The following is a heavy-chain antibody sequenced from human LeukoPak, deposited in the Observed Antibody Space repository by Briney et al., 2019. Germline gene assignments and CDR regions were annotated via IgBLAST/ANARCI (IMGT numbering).Heavy chain of an antibody. CDR3: ARVGRDGNNNL. Sequence: SETLSLTCTVSGGSISSYYWSWIRQPPGKGLEWIGYIYYSGSTNYNPSLKSRVTISVDTSKNQFSLKLSSVTAADTAVYYCARVGRDGNNNLWGQGTLVTVSS. CDR1: GGSISSYY. J-gene: IGHJ4*02. D-gene: IGHD5-24*01. V-gene: IGHV4-59*01. CDR2: IYYSGST.